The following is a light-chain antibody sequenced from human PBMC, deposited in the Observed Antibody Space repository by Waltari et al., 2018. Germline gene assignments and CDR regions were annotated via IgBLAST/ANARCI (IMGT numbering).Light chain of an antibody. CDR1: SSNIGINY. Sequence: QSVLTQPPSASGTPGQRVTISCSGSSSNIGINYVYWYQQLPGTAPKLLIYGNNPRPSGVPDRFSGSQSGTSASLAISGLRSEDEADYYCAAWDDSLYWVFSGGTKLTVL. CDR2: GNN. CDR3: AAWDDSLYWV. J-gene: IGLJ3*02. V-gene: IGLV1-47*01.